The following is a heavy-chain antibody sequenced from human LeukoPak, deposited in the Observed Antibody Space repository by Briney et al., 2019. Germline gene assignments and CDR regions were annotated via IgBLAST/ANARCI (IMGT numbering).Heavy chain of an antibody. J-gene: IGHJ2*01. CDR1: GYSISSGYY. V-gene: IGHV4-38-2*02. CDR3: ARGGTGDRWYFDL. D-gene: IGHD7-27*01. CDR2: IYYSGRT. Sequence: SETLSLTCTVSGYSISSGYYWGWIRQPPGKGLEWIGSIYYSGRTYNNASLKSRITISVDTSKNQFSLNLSSVTAADTAVYYYARGGTGDRWYFDLWGRGTLVTVSS.